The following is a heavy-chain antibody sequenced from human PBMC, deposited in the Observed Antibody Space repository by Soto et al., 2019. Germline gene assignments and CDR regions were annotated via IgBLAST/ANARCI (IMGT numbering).Heavy chain of an antibody. CDR2: VEHSGST. V-gene: IGHV4-34*01. D-gene: IGHD6-13*01. CDR3: ARAPRAAAPFDP. Sequence: QVQLQQWGAGLLKPSETLSLTCAVYGGSFSGYYWNWIRQPPGKGLEWIGEVEHSGSTHYNPSLKSRVTISLDTSKNQFSLNLSSVTAADTAVYYCARAPRAAAPFDPWGQGTLVTVSS. J-gene: IGHJ5*02. CDR1: GGSFSGYY.